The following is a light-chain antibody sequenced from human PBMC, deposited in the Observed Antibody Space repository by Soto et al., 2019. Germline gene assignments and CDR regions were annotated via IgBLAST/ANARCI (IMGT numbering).Light chain of an antibody. CDR1: SSDVGGYNY. J-gene: IGLJ2*01. CDR2: DVS. V-gene: IGLV2-11*01. Sequence: QSALTQPRAVSGAPGQSVTISCTGTSSDVGGYNYVSWYQQHPGKVPKLMIYDVSKRPSGVPDRFSGSKSGNTASLTISGLQAEDEADCYCCSYAGSYTFYVVFGGGTKLTVL. CDR3: CSYAGSYTFYVV.